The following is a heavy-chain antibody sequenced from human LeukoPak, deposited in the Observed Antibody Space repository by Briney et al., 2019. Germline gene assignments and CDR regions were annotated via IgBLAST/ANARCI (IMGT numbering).Heavy chain of an antibody. CDR3: ARGQQQAFDY. V-gene: IGHV4-30-2*01. Sequence: SETLPLTCAVSGDSISSGGYSWSWIRQPPGKGLEWIGYIYHSGSTYYNPSLKSRVTISVDRSKTQFSLKLSSVTAADTAVYYCARGQQQAFDYWGQGTLVTVSS. CDR2: IYHSGST. CDR1: GDSISSGGYS. D-gene: IGHD6-13*01. J-gene: IGHJ4*02.